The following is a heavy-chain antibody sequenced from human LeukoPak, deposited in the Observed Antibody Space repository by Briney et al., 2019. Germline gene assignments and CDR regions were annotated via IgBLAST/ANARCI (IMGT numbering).Heavy chain of an antibody. CDR3: TANPHRDGPLNY. CDR2: INQSGTI. Sequence: SETLSLTCAVYGGSFSSYYWSWVRQPPGKGLEWIGEINQSGTINYNPSLESRVTVSVDTSRNQLSLNLFSVTAADTAVYYCTANPHRDGPLNYWGQGILVTVSS. CDR1: GGSFSSYY. J-gene: IGHJ4*02. V-gene: IGHV4-34*01. D-gene: IGHD5-24*01.